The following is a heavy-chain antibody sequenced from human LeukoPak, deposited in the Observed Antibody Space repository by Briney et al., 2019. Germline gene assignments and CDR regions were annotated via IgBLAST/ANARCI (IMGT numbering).Heavy chain of an antibody. V-gene: IGHV1-3*01. Sequence: ASVKVSCKTSGYRLTSYAMHWVRQAPGQRLEWMGWINAGNGNTKYSQKFQGRVTITRDTSASTAYMELSSLRSEDTAVYYCARITWDDAFDIWGQGTMVTVSS. D-gene: IGHD1-26*01. CDR2: INAGNGNT. CDR1: GYRLTSYA. CDR3: ARITWDDAFDI. J-gene: IGHJ3*02.